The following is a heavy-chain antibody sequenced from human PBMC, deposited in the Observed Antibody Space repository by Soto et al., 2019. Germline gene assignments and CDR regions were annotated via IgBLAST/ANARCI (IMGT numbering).Heavy chain of an antibody. CDR3: SRGLVSSPPQY. CDR2: IYASGSP. J-gene: IGHJ4*02. D-gene: IGHD2-8*01. CDR1: GGSVSFYD. Sequence: SETLSLTCTMSGGSVSFYDLSWIRQCTGQGLEWIGYIYASGSPYYNPSLRSRVTISADTSKNQISLKLTSPTAADTAVYYCSRGLVSSPPQYWGRGTLVTVSS. V-gene: IGHV4-59*02.